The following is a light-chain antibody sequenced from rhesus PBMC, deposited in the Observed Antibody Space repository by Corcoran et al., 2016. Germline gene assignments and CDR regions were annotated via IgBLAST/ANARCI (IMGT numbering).Light chain of an antibody. CDR1: ESVSVFGINR. Sequence: DIVLTQSPASLAVSPGQRATITCRASESVSVFGINRIHWYQQKPGQPPKLLIYPASNKDTGVPARFSGSGSGTDFTLTIKPVEADDAADYYCLQSKNSPRTFGQGTKVEIK. J-gene: IGKJ1*01. V-gene: IGKV7-13*01. CDR3: LQSKNSPRT. CDR2: PAS.